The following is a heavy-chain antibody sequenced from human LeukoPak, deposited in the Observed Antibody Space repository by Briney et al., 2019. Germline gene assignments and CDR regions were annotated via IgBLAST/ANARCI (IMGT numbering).Heavy chain of an antibody. D-gene: IGHD3-3*01. CDR1: GGSFSGYY. V-gene: IGHV4-34*01. CDR2: INHSGST. J-gene: IGHJ5*02. CDR3: ARLGVVRNWFDP. Sequence: SETLSLTCAVYGGSFSGYYWSWIRQPPGKGLEWIGEINHSGSTNYNPSLKSRVTISVDTSKNQFSLKLSSVTAADTAVYYCARLGVVRNWFDPWGQGTLVTVSS.